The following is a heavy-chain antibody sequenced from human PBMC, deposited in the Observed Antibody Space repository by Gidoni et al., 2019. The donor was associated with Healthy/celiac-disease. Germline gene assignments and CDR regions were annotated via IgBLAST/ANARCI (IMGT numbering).Heavy chain of an antibody. CDR1: GGPIRSGGYY. CDR3: ARGDGYNFDY. CDR2: IYYSGST. Sequence: QVQLQESGPGLVKPSQTLSLTCNVSGGPIRSGGYYWIWIRQHPGKGLEWIGYIYYSGSTYYNPSLKSRVTISVDTSKNQFSLKLSSVTAADTAVYYCARGDGYNFDYWGQGTLVTVSS. J-gene: IGHJ4*02. D-gene: IGHD5-12*01. V-gene: IGHV4-31*03.